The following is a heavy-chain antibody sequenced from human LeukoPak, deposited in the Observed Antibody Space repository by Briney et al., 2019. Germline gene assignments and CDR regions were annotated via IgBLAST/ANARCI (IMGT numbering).Heavy chain of an antibody. CDR1: RGTFSSYA. D-gene: IGHD3-10*01. J-gene: IGHJ4*02. Sequence: ASVKGSCKASRGTFSSYAISWVRQAPGQGLEWMGGIIPIFGTANYAQKFQGRVTITADKSTSTAYMELSSLRSEDTAVYYRARDRGEYYYYGSGSYLAPFDYWGQGTLVTVSS. CDR3: ARDRGEYYYYGSGSYLAPFDY. V-gene: IGHV1-69*06. CDR2: IIPIFGTA.